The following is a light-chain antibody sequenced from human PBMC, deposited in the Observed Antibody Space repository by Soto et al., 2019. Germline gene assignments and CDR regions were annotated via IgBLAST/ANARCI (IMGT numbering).Light chain of an antibody. Sequence: DIQMTHSPSTLAASVRDRVVSTGRASQSISSWLAWYQQKPGKAPKLLIHKASSLQSGVPSRFSGSGSGTDFTLTISSLQPEDFATYYCQQANSFPHTFGQGTRLEI. V-gene: IGKV1-12*01. CDR2: KAS. J-gene: IGKJ5*01. CDR1: QSISSW. CDR3: QQANSFPHT.